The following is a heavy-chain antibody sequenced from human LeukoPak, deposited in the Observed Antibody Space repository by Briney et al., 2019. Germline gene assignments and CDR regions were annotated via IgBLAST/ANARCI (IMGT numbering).Heavy chain of an antibody. J-gene: IGHJ6*02. D-gene: IGHD5-12*01. CDR3: ARLATGDYYGMDV. CDR1: GGTFSSYA. Sequence: ASVKVSCKASGGTFSSYAISWVRQAPGQGLEWMGRIIPILGIANYAQKFQGRVTITADKSTSTAYMELSSLRSEDTAVYYCARLATGDYYGMDVWGQGTTVTVSS. CDR2: IIPILGIA. V-gene: IGHV1-69*04.